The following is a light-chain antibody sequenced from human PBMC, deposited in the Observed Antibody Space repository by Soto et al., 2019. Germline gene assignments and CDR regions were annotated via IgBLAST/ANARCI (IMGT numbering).Light chain of an antibody. CDR3: QHYNNWPRT. J-gene: IGKJ1*01. V-gene: IGKV3-15*01. CDR1: QSVISY. Sequence: EVRMTHSPSTLSVAPVERAALACRASQSVISYLAWYQQKPGQAPRLLIYGASTRAPGIPARFSGSGSGTESPLTISRLQSEDFAVYYCQHYNNWPRTFGQGTTVDI. CDR2: GAS.